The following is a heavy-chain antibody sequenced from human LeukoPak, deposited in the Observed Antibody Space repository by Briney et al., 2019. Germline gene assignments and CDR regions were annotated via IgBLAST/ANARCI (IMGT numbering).Heavy chain of an antibody. V-gene: IGHV3-23*01. CDR3: AKVGNSGWETLGFDY. CDR1: GFTFNSFA. CDR2: ISSSGSST. J-gene: IGHJ4*02. D-gene: IGHD6-19*01. Sequence: PGGSLRLSCEASGFTFNSFAMNWVRQAPGKGLEWVSVISSSGSSTNYADSVKGRFTISRDNSKNTLYQQMNSLRAEDAAVYYCAKVGNSGWETLGFDYWGQGTLVTVSS.